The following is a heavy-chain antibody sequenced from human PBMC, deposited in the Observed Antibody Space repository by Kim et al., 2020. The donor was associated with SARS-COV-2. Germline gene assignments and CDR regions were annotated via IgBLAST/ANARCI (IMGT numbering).Heavy chain of an antibody. Sequence: SQTLSLTCAISGDSVSSNSAAWNWIRQSPSRGLEWLGRTYYRSKWYNEYALSVKSRITINPDTSNNQFFLQLKSVTPGDTAVYYCVGGGGWDTWGQGTLVTVSS. CDR3: VGGGGWDT. J-gene: IGHJ5*02. CDR2: TYYRSKWYN. V-gene: IGHV6-1*01. D-gene: IGHD6-19*01. CDR1: GDSVSSNSAA.